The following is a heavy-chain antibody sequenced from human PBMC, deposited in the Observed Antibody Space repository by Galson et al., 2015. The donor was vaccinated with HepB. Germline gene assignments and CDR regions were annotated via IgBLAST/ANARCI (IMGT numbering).Heavy chain of an antibody. CDR3: ASGGCSGGSCYYFWFDP. CDR1: GGSISSYY. D-gene: IGHD2-15*01. Sequence: ETLSLTCTVSGGSISSYYWSWIRQPAGKGLEWIGRIYTSGSTNYNPSLKSRVTMSVDTSKNQFSLKLSSVTAADTAVYYCASGGCSGGSCYYFWFDPWGQGTLVTVSS. CDR2: IYTSGST. V-gene: IGHV4-4*07. J-gene: IGHJ5*02.